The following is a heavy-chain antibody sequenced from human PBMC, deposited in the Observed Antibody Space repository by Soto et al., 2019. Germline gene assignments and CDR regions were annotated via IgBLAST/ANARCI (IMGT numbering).Heavy chain of an antibody. V-gene: IGHV3-48*01. CDR2: ISSSSTI. J-gene: IGHJ3*02. Sequence: LRLSCAASGFTFSSYSMNWVRQAPGKGLEWVSYISSSSTIYYADSVKGRFTISRDNAKNSLYLQMNSLRAEDTAVYYCASRIRGSTSWISDAFDIWGQGTMVTVSS. CDR3: ASRIRGSTSWISDAFDI. CDR1: GFTFSSYS. D-gene: IGHD2-2*01.